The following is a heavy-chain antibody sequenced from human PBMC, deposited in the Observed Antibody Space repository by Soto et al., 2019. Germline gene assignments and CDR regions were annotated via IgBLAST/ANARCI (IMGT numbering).Heavy chain of an antibody. V-gene: IGHV1-58*01. J-gene: IGHJ6*02. CDR2: IVVGSGNT. Sequence: ASVKVSCKASGFTFTSSAVQWVRQARGQRLEWIGWIVVGSGNTNYAQKFQERVTITRDMSTSTAYMELSSLRSEDTAVYYCAAGHLYCSGGSCYSYYYYGMDVWGQGTTVTVSS. D-gene: IGHD2-15*01. CDR3: AAGHLYCSGGSCYSYYYYGMDV. CDR1: GFTFTSSA.